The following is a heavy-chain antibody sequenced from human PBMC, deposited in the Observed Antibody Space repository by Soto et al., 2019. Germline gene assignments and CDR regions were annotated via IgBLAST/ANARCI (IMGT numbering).Heavy chain of an antibody. D-gene: IGHD3-10*01. CDR3: ATRYGSGSLAFDH. CDR1: AGTFSRYT. J-gene: IGHJ4*02. CDR2: IIPMLGMS. V-gene: IGHV1-69*02. Sequence: QVQLVQSGAEVKKPGSSVRVSCKASAGTFSRYTINWVRQAAGQGLEWMGRIIPMLGMSNYALRFQCRVTSTADNSTTTAYIELSTLGSDDTAVYYCATRYGSGSLAFDHWGQGTLVTVSS.